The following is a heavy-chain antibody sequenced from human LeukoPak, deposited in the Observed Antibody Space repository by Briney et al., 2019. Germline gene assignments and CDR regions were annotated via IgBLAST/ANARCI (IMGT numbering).Heavy chain of an antibody. CDR2: IFDAGRT. CDR1: GFPVSDTY. Sequence: GGSLRLSCAASGFPVSDTYMSWVRQAAGKGWEWVSTIFDAGRTTYGDSVKGRLIISRDNSKNTLYLQMYSLRAGGTAVYYCAKIGVIGKWYYDIWGRGTLVTVPS. CDR3: AKIGVIGKWYYDI. J-gene: IGHJ2*01. D-gene: IGHD3-10*01. V-gene: IGHV3-53*01.